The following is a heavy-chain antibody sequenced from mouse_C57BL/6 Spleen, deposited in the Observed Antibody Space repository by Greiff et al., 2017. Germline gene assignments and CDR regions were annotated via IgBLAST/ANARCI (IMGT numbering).Heavy chain of an antibody. V-gene: IGHV1-72*01. CDR2: TDPNSGGT. Sequence: QVQLQQPGAELVKPGASVKLSCKASGYTFTSYWMHWVKQRPGRGLEWIGRTDPNSGGTKYNEKFKSKATLTVDKPSSTAYMQLSSLTSEDSAVYYCARGTTGYSNSRWYFDVWGTGTTVTGAS. D-gene: IGHD2-5*01. CDR3: ARGTTGYSNSRWYFDV. CDR1: GYTFTSYW. J-gene: IGHJ1*03.